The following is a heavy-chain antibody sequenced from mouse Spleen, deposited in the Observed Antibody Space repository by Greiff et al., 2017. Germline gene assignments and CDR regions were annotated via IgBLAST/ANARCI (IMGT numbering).Heavy chain of an antibody. CDR1: GFTFSDYY. Sequence: EVQLVESGGGLVKPGGSLKLSCAASGFTFSDYYMYWVRQTPEKRLEWVATISDGGSYTYYPDSVKGRFTISRDNAKNNLYLQMSSLKAEDTAMYYCARASGYVPWFAYWGQGTLVTVSA. CDR2: ISDGGSYT. D-gene: IGHD2-14*01. V-gene: IGHV5-4*02. CDR3: ARASGYVPWFAY. J-gene: IGHJ3*01.